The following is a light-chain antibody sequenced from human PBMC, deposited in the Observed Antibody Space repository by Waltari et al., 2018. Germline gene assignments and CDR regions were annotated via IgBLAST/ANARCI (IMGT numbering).Light chain of an antibody. J-gene: IGKJ1*01. V-gene: IGKV3-15*01. Sequence: EIVMTQSPVTLSVSPGERATLPCRASQSISSNFAWYQQKPGQAPRLVMYGESTRATGVPGRFSGSGSGTEVTLTIYSMQSEDFAVYYCQQYNNWPWTFGQGTKVEIK. CDR2: GES. CDR3: QQYNNWPWT. CDR1: QSISSN.